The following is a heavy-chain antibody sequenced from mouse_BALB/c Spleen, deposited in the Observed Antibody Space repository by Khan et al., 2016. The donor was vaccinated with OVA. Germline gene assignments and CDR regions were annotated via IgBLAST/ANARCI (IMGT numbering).Heavy chain of an antibody. CDR1: GYTFTSYT. CDR3: VRDGDYYRNDGWFAY. V-gene: IGHV1-4*01. Sequence: VQLQQSGAELARPGASVKMSCKASGYTFTSYTIHWIKLRPGQGLEWIGYINPSNGYTNYNQKFKDKATLTADKSSTTAYMQLSSLTSDDSAVXNGVRDGDYYRNDGWFAYWGQGTLVTVSA. J-gene: IGHJ3*01. CDR2: INPSNGYT. D-gene: IGHD2-14*01.